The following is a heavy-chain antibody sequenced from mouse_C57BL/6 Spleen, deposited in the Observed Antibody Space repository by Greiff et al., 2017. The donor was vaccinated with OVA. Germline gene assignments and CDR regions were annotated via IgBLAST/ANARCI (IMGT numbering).Heavy chain of an antibody. CDR2: INTNNGGT. D-gene: IGHD2-5*01. CDR3: ARENYSNYVYAMDY. J-gene: IGHJ4*01. V-gene: IGHV1-18*01. Sequence: EVQLQQSGPELVKPGASVKIPCKASGYTFTDYNMDWVKQSHGKSLEWIGDINTNNGGTIYNQKFKGKATLTVDKSSSTAYMELRSLTSEDTAVYYCARENYSNYVYAMDYWGQGTSVTVSS. CDR1: GYTFTDYN.